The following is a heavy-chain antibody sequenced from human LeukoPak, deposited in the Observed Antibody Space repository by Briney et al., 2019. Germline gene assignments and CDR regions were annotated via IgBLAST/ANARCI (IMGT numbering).Heavy chain of an antibody. CDR3: ARLDCSSTSCLFGY. CDR2: IIPIFGTA. Sequence: GASVKVSCKASGGTFSSYAISWVRQAPGQGLEWMGGIIPIFGTANYAQKFQGRVTITADESTSTAYMELSSLRSEDTAVYYCARLDCSSTSCLFGYWGQGTLVTVSS. D-gene: IGHD2-2*01. CDR1: GGTFSSYA. V-gene: IGHV1-69*13. J-gene: IGHJ4*02.